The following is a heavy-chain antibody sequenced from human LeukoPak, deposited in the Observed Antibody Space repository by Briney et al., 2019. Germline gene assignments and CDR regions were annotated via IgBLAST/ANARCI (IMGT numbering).Heavy chain of an antibody. J-gene: IGHJ4*02. Sequence: GGSLRLSCAASGFTFSSYSMNWVRQAPGKGLEWVSSISSSSSYIYYADSVKGRFTISRDNAKNSLYLQMNSLRAEDTAVYYCASLNPPGDRRGYYFDYWGQGTLVTVSS. CDR1: GFTFSSYS. D-gene: IGHD2-21*01. V-gene: IGHV3-21*01. CDR2: ISSSSSYI. CDR3: ASLNPPGDRRGYYFDY.